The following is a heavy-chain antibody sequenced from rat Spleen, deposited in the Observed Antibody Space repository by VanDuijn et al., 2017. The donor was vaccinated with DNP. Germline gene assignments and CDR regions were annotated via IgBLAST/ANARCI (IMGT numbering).Heavy chain of an antibody. J-gene: IGHJ4*01. Sequence: EVQLVESGGGLVQPGRSLKLSCAASGFTFSDYDMAWVRQAPTKGLEWVASISPSGGSTYYRDSVKGRFTISRDNAKSTLYLQMDSLRSEDTATYYCATQDYSDYYAMDAWGQGTSVTVSS. V-gene: IGHV5-19*01. CDR2: ISPSGGST. CDR3: ATQDYSDYYAMDA. D-gene: IGHD1-1*01. CDR1: GFTFSDYD.